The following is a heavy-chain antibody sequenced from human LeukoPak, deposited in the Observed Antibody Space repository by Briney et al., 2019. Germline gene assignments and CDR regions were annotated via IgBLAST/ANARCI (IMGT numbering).Heavy chain of an antibody. J-gene: IGHJ6*02. D-gene: IGHD3-10*01. Sequence: SETLSLTCAVYGGSFSGYYWSWLRQPPGKGLEWIGEINHSGSTNYNPSLKSRVTISVDTSKNQFSLKLSSVTAADTAVYYCARGDAFYYGSGSYFPGYYYGMDVWGQGTTVTVSS. V-gene: IGHV4-34*01. CDR2: INHSGST. CDR1: GGSFSGYY. CDR3: ARGDAFYYGSGSYFPGYYYGMDV.